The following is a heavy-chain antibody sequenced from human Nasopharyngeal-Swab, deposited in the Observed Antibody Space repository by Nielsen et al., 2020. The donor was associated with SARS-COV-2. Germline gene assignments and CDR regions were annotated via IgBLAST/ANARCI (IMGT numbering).Heavy chain of an antibody. D-gene: IGHD6-13*01. CDR3: ARGPDIGDYISSWYGRRYYYYGMDV. J-gene: IGHJ6*02. V-gene: IGHV4-34*01. CDR1: GGSFSGYY. Sequence: SETLSLTCAVYGGSFSGYYWSWIRQSPGKRLEWIGEINHTGSTNYNPSLKSRVTISVDTSKNQFSLKLSSVTAADTAVYYCARGPDIGDYISSWYGRRYYYYGMDVWGQGTTVTVSS. CDR2: INHTGST.